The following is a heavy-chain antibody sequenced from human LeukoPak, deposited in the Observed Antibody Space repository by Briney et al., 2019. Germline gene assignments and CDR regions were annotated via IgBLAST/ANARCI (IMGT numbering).Heavy chain of an antibody. V-gene: IGHV1-69*04. CDR1: GGTFSSYA. CDR2: IIPIFGIA. D-gene: IGHD5-18*01. CDR3: ARVRDTAMPSDY. Sequence: GASVKVSCKASGGTFSSYAISWVRQAPGQGLEWMGRIIPIFGIANYAQKFQGRVTITADKSTSTAYMELRSLRSDDTAVYYCARVRDTAMPSDYWGQGTLVTVSS. J-gene: IGHJ4*02.